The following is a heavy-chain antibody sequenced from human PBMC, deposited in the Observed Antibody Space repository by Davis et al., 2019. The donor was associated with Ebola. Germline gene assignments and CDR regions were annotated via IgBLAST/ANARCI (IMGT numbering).Heavy chain of an antibody. D-gene: IGHD2-15*01. CDR1: GFTFSSYS. Sequence: GGSLRLSCAASGFTFSSYSMNWVRQAPGKGLEWVSSISSSSSYIYYADSVKGRFTISRDNAKNSLYLQMNSLRAEDTAVYYCARYIVVVVAATVYNWFDPWGQGTLVTVSS. CDR3: ARYIVVVVAATVYNWFDP. V-gene: IGHV3-21*01. J-gene: IGHJ5*02. CDR2: ISSSSSYI.